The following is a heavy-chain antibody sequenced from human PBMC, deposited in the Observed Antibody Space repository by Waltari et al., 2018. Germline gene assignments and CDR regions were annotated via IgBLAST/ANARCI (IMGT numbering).Heavy chain of an antibody. V-gene: IGHV1-69*02. CDR2: IIPSLGIA. J-gene: IGHJ4*02. CDR3: ASQGGATGWGY. CDR1: GGTFSSYT. Sequence: QVQLVQSGAEVKKPGSSVKVSCKASGGTFSSYTISWVRQAPGQGLEWMGRIIPSLGIANYAQKFQGRVTITADKSTSTAYMELSSLRSEDTAVYYCASQGGATGWGYWGQGTLVTVSS. D-gene: IGHD2-21*01.